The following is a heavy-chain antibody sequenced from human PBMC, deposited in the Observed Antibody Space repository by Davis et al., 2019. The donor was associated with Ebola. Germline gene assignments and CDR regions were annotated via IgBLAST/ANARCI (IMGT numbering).Heavy chain of an antibody. CDR2: ISAYNGNT. J-gene: IGHJ4*02. CDR1: GGTFSSYA. Sequence: SVKVSCKASGGTFSSYAISWVRPAPGQGLEWMGWISAYNGNTNYAQKLQGRVTMTTDTSTSTAYMELRSLRSDDTAVYYCARYQGVTPTDYWGQGTLVTVSS. CDR3: ARYQGVTPTDY. V-gene: IGHV1-18*01. D-gene: IGHD2-2*01.